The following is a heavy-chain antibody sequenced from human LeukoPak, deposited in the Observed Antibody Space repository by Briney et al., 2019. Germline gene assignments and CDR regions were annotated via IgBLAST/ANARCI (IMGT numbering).Heavy chain of an antibody. V-gene: IGHV3-48*03. D-gene: IGHD1-26*01. CDR1: GFTFSSYE. J-gene: IGHJ6*03. CDR3: ARAVGATEEYYYYYYMDV. CDR2: ISSSGSTI. Sequence: GGSLRLSCAASGFTFSSYEMNWVRQAPGKGLEWVSYISSSGSTIYYADSVKGRFTISRDNAKNSLYLQMNSLRAEDTAVYYCARAVGATEEYYYYYYMDVWGKGTTVTVSS.